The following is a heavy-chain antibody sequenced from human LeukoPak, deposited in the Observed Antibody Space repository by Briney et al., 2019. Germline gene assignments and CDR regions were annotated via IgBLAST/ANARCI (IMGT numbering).Heavy chain of an antibody. D-gene: IGHD3-3*01. J-gene: IGHJ4*02. Sequence: GGSLRLSCAASGFSFSIYAMIWVRQAPGKGLEWVSSISGNGASTYYGDSVKGRFTISRDNSKNTVYVQMNSLRDEDTAVYYCAKRGQKYVFWRFTCWGRGTLVTVSS. V-gene: IGHV3-23*01. CDR3: AKRGQKYVFWRFTC. CDR1: GFSFSIYA. CDR2: ISGNGAST.